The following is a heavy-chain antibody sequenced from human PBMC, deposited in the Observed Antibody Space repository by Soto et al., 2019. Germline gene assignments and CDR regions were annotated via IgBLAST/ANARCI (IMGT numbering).Heavy chain of an antibody. D-gene: IGHD1-26*01. CDR3: ARPRWELLSSSGLDY. CDR2: IKQDGSEK. CDR1: GFTFSSYW. J-gene: IGHJ4*02. Sequence: GGSLRLSCAASGFTFSSYWMSWVRQAPGKGLEWVANIKQDGSEKYYVDSVKGRFTISRDNAKNSLYLQMNSLRAEDTAVYYCARPRWELLSSSGLDYWGQGTLVTVSS. V-gene: IGHV3-7*05.